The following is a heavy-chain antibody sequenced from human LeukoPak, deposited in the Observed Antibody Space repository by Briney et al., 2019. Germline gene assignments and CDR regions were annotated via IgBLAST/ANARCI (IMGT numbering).Heavy chain of an antibody. J-gene: IGHJ4*02. CDR3: AREKDYYGSGSYLN. CDR2: ISAYNGNT. CDR1: GYTFTSYD. D-gene: IGHD3-10*01. V-gene: IGHV1-18*01. Sequence: ASVKVSCKASGYTFTSYDINWVRQAPGQGLEWMGWISAYNGNTNYAQKLQGRVTMTTDTSTSTAYMELRSLRSDDTAVYYCAREKDYYGSGSYLNWGQGTLVTVSS.